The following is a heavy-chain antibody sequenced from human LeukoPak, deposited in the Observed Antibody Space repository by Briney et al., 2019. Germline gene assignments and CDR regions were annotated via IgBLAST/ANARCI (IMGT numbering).Heavy chain of an antibody. CDR2: ISSSGSTI. Sequence: GGSLRLSCAASGFTFSSYEVNWVRQAPGKGLEWVSYISSSGSTIYYADSVKGRFTISRDNAKNSLYLQMNSLRAEDTAVYYCAREILHEITIFGVAQDAFDIWGQGTMVTVSS. D-gene: IGHD3-3*01. CDR3: AREILHEITIFGVAQDAFDI. CDR1: GFTFSSYE. J-gene: IGHJ3*02. V-gene: IGHV3-48*03.